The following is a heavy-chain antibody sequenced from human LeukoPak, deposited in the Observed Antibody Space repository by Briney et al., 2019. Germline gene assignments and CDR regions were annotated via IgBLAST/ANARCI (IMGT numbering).Heavy chain of an antibody. Sequence: SVKVSCKAFGYTFTSNYMHWVRQAPGQGLEWMGGIIPIFGTANYAQKFQGRVTITADESTSTAYMELSSLRSEDTAVYYCAKIRRSIFGVVEYYFDYWGQGTLVTVSS. CDR1: GYTFTSNY. CDR2: IIPIFGTA. D-gene: IGHD3-3*01. J-gene: IGHJ4*02. V-gene: IGHV1-69*13. CDR3: AKIRRSIFGVVEYYFDY.